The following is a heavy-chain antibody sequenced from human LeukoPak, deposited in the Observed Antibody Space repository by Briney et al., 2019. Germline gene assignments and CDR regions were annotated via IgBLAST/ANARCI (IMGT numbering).Heavy chain of an antibody. CDR2: INPNSGGT. CDR1: GYTFTGYY. V-gene: IGHV1-2*04. J-gene: IGHJ4*02. D-gene: IGHD2-15*01. CDR3: ARAPCSGGSCYWDY. Sequence: ASVKVSCKASGYTFTGYYMHWVRQAPGQGLEWMGWINPNSGGTNYAQKFQGWVTMTRDTSISTAYMELSRLRSDDTAVYYCARAPCSGGSCYWDYWSQGTLVTVSS.